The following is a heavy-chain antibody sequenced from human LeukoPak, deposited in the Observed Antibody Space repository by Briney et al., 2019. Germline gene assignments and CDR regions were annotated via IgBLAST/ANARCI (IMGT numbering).Heavy chain of an antibody. CDR3: ASQYSYGYYRIDY. CDR2: ISGIGGST. D-gene: IGHD5-18*01. J-gene: IGHJ4*02. V-gene: IGHV3-23*01. Sequence: PGGSLRLSCAASGFTFSSYSMSWVRQAPGKGLEWVSAISGIGGSTYYADSVKGRFTISRDNSKNTLYLQMNSLRAEDTAVYYCASQYSYGYYRIDYWGQGTLVTVSS. CDR1: GFTFSSYS.